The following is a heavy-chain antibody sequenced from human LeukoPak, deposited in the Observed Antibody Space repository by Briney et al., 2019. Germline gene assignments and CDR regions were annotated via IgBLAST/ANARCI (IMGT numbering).Heavy chain of an antibody. CDR2: ISNNGGSS. CDR3: ARARIRLGGWYAFDY. Sequence: PGGSLRLSCSASGFTFSAYAMYWVRQAPGKGLEYVSGISNNGGSSFYADSVKGRFTISRDTSKNTLFLQMNSLRAEDTAVYYCARARIRLGGWYAFDYWGQGTLVTVPS. CDR1: GFTFSAYA. D-gene: IGHD6-19*01. V-gene: IGHV3-64*04. J-gene: IGHJ4*02.